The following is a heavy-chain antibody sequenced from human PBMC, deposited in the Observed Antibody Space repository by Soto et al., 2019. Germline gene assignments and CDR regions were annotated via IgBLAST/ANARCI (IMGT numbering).Heavy chain of an antibody. D-gene: IGHD2-2*01. CDR1: GGSVRDGSFY. CDR3: VRDSTAFLFDY. J-gene: IGHJ4*02. V-gene: IGHV4-61*01. CDR2: IYYTGRT. Sequence: NPSETLSLTCTVSGGSVRDGSFYWSWIRQSPGRGLEWIGYIYYTGRTSYTPSLKGRVSISVDTSKNQFSLNLTSVTAADTAVYYCVRDSTAFLFDYWGQGAKVTVSS.